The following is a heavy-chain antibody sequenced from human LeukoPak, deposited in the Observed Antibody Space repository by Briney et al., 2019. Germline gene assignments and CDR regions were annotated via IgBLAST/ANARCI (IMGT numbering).Heavy chain of an antibody. J-gene: IGHJ4*02. V-gene: IGHV1-46*01. CDR2: INPSGGST. CDR1: GYTFTSYY. D-gene: IGHD6-19*01. CDR3: ARDSGWWMFDY. Sequence: ASVKVSCKASGYTFTSYYIHWVRQAPGQGLEWTGIINPSGGSTSYAQKFQGRVTMTRDTSTSTVYMELSSLRSEDTAVYYCARDSGWWMFDYWGQGTLVTVSS.